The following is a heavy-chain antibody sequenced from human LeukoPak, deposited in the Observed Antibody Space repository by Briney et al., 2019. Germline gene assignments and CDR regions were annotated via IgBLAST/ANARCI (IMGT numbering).Heavy chain of an antibody. CDR1: GFTFSSYA. Sequence: AGGSLRLSCAASGFTFSSYAMSWVRQAPGKGLEWVSAISGSGSSTYYADSVKGRFTISRDNSKNTLYLQTNSLRAEDTAVYYCAKDQQRYCSGGSCLNSFDYWGQGTLVTVSS. J-gene: IGHJ4*02. V-gene: IGHV3-23*01. CDR2: ISGSGSST. D-gene: IGHD2-15*01. CDR3: AKDQQRYCSGGSCLNSFDY.